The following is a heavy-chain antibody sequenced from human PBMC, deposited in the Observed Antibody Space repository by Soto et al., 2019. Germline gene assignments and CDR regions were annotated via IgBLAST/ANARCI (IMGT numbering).Heavy chain of an antibody. J-gene: IGHJ4*02. V-gene: IGHV3-15*01. D-gene: IGHD3-16*01. CDR3: TTDVTGAYGGDC. CDR2: IKGKVDGGAT. CDR1: GLTFSSAW. Sequence: EVQLVESGGNLVNPGGSLRLSCATSGLTFSSAWLSWVRQAPGKGLEWVGRIKGKVDGGATDYAAPVKGRFVISRDYSKDTLYLQINSLKTKDTAVYFWTTDVTGAYGGDCWGQGTLVTVSS.